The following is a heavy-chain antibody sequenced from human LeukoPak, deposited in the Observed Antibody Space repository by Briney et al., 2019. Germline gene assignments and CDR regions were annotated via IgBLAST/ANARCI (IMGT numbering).Heavy chain of an antibody. CDR1: GYTFTSYG. V-gene: IGHV1-18*01. J-gene: IGHJ5*02. D-gene: IGHD3-9*01. CDR2: ISAYNGNT. Sequence: ASVKVSCKASGYTFTSYGVTWVRQAPGQGLEWMGWISAYNGNTNYAQKLQGRVTMTTDTSTSTAYMELRSLRSEDTAVYYCASVKTGYRVMWFDPWGQGTLVTVSS. CDR3: ASVKTGYRVMWFDP.